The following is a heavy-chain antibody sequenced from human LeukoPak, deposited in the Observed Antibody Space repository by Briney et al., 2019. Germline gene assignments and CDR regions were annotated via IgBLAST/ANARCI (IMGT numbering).Heavy chain of an antibody. CDR1: GFTFSSYS. J-gene: IGHJ4*02. CDR3: ARSPYYYDTRGDFDY. D-gene: IGHD3-22*01. V-gene: IGHV3-21*06. Sequence: GGSLTLSCAASGFTFSSYSMNWVRQAPGKGLEWISSISSSGNYIYNPDPMKGLITISRDNAKNSLFLQMNRLRAEDMAVYYCARSPYYYDTRGDFDYWGQGTLVTVSS. CDR2: ISSSGNYI.